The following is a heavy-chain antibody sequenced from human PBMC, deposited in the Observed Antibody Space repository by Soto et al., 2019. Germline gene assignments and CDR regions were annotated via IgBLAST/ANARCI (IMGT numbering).Heavy chain of an antibody. CDR3: ARDLWGYCSVDCYPLDV. D-gene: IGHD2-21*02. CDR2: LYNTGST. Sequence: QVRLQESGPGLVKPSETLSLTCTVSGASISRYYWSWIRQSPGKGLEWIGYLYNTGSTIYSPSHKSRVTISVDTSKNPYSLKMNSVTAGDTAVYSCARDLWGYCSVDCYPLDVWGQGTMVNVSS. V-gene: IGHV4-59*01. CDR1: GASISRYY. J-gene: IGHJ6*02.